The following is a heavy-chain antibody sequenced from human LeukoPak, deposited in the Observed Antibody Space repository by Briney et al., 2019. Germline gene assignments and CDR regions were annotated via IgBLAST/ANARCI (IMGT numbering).Heavy chain of an antibody. CDR1: GGTFSSYA. CDR2: IIPILGIA. J-gene: IGHJ4*02. V-gene: IGHV1-69*04. Sequence: GSSVKVSCKASGGTFSSYAISWVRQSPGQGLEWMGRIIPILGIANYAQKFQGRVTITADESTSTAYMELSSLRSEDTAVYYCARGGGYYGSGSYGYWGQGTLVTVSS. CDR3: ARGGGYYGSGSYGY. D-gene: IGHD3-10*01.